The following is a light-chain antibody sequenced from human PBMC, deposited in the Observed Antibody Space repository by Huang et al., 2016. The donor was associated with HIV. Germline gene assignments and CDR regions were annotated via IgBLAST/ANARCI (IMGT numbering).Light chain of an antibody. V-gene: IGKV3-20*01. Sequence: EIELTQSPGTLSLSAGERATLSCRASQSLDSNYLAWYQQKPGQAPRMFIYGASSRATGIPDRFSGSGSGTDFTLTISGLEPEDFAVYYCQQYNSSPYSFGQGTKLEIK. CDR3: QQYNSSPYS. CDR1: QSLDSNY. CDR2: GAS. J-gene: IGKJ2*01.